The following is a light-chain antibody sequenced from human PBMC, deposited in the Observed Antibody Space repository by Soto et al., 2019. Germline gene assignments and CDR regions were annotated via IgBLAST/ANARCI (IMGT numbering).Light chain of an antibody. V-gene: IGKV3-15*01. Sequence: EIVMTPSPATLSVSPVERATLSCRASQSVSSNLAWYQQNPGQAPRLLIYGASTRATGIPARFSGSGSGTEFTLTIGSLQSEDFAVYYCQQYNNWPRTVGQGTKVDSK. CDR3: QQYNNWPRT. CDR2: GAS. CDR1: QSVSSN. J-gene: IGKJ1*01.